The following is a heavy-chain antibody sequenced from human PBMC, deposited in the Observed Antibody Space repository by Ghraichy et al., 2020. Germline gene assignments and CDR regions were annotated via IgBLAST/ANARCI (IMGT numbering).Heavy chain of an antibody. Sequence: GESLNISCAASGFTFSSYAIHWVRQAPGKGLEWVAVDGNNKYYADSVKGRFTVSRDNSKNTLYLQMNSLRAEDTAVYYCARERREATIMLGDYWGRGTLVTVSS. J-gene: IGHJ4*02. CDR1: GFTFSSYA. CDR2: DGNNK. V-gene: IGHV3-30-3*01. CDR3: ARERREATIMLGDY. D-gene: IGHD1-26*01.